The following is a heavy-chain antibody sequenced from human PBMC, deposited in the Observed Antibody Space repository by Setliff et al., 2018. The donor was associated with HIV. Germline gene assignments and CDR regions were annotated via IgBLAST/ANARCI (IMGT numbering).Heavy chain of an antibody. J-gene: IGHJ3*02. V-gene: IGHV1-69*10. Sequence: SVKVSCKASGGTFSSYAISWVRQAPGQGLEWMGGIIPILGIANYAQKFQGRVTITADKSTSTAYMELSSLRSEDTAVYYCARGRDYYGSGNALDIWGQGTMVTVSS. CDR3: ARGRDYYGSGNALDI. D-gene: IGHD3-10*01. CDR2: IIPILGIA. CDR1: GGTFSSYA.